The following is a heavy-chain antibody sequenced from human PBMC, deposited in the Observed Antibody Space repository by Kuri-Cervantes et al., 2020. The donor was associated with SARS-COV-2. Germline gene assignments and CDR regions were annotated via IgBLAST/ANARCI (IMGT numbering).Heavy chain of an antibody. Sequence: LSLTCAASGFTFSSYGMHWVRQAPGKGLEWVAFIRYDGSNKYCADSVKGRFTISRDNSKNTLYLQMNSLRAEDTAVYYCAKDRRGSGPFDYWGQGTLVTVSS. V-gene: IGHV3-30*02. CDR2: IRYDGSNK. J-gene: IGHJ4*02. CDR1: GFTFSSYG. CDR3: AKDRRGSGPFDY. D-gene: IGHD3-10*01.